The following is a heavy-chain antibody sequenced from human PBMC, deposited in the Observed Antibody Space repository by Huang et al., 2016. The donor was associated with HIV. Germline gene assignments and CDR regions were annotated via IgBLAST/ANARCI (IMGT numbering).Heavy chain of an antibody. CDR1: GYTFTTYP. J-gene: IGHJ4*02. CDR3: ARGVGNDLLDF. D-gene: IGHD3-9*01. V-gene: IGHV7-4-1*02. Sequence: QVQLVQSGSELRMPGASVKVSCKASGYTFTTYPMNWVRQAPGQGLEWMGWINTNTGNPTYAQGFTGRFVFSLDTSVSTAYLQISTLKPEDTAVYYCARGVGNDLLDFWGQGTLVTVSS. CDR2: INTNTGNP.